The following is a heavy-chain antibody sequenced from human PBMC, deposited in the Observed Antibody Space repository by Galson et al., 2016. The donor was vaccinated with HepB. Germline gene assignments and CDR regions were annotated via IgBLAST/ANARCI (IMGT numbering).Heavy chain of an antibody. CDR3: ARYRFFFGSGSHSLRRGYYHGMDV. D-gene: IGHD3-10*01. CDR2: IYTDGET. Sequence: SLRLSCAVSGFTVSTYYMSWVRQAPGKGLEWVSVIYTDGETHFADSVKGRFSISRDISRNTLYLQMNSLRVEDTALYYCARYRFFFGSGSHSLRRGYYHGMDVWGQGTTVTVSS. CDR1: GFTVSTYY. J-gene: IGHJ6*02. V-gene: IGHV3-53*05.